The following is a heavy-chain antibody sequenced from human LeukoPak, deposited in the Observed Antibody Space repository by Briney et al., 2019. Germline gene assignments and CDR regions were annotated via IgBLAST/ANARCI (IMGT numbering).Heavy chain of an antibody. D-gene: IGHD6-13*01. CDR3: AKGTGYSSSWYFDY. Sequence: GALRLSCAASGFTFSSYGMSWVRQAPGKGLEWVSAISGSGGSTHYADSVKGRFTISRDNSKNTLYLQMNSLRAEDTAVYYCAKGTGYSSSWYFDYWGQGTLVTVSS. J-gene: IGHJ4*02. V-gene: IGHV3-23*01. CDR1: GFTFSSYG. CDR2: ISGSGGST.